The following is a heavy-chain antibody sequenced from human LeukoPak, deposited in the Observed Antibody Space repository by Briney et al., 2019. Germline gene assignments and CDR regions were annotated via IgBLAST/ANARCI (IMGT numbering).Heavy chain of an antibody. Sequence: ASVKVSCKASGYTFTSYGISWVRQAPGQGLEWMGWISAYNGSTNYAQKLQGRVTITADESTSTAYMELSSLRSEDTAVYYCATGATTGNYWGQGTLVTVSS. CDR3: ATGATTGNY. CDR2: ISAYNGST. CDR1: GYTFTSYG. D-gene: IGHD1-26*01. V-gene: IGHV1-18*01. J-gene: IGHJ4*02.